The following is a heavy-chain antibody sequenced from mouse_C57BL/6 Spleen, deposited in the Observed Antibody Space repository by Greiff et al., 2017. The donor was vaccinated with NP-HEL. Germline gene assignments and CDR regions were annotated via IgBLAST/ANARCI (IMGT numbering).Heavy chain of an antibody. D-gene: IGHD2-4*01. J-gene: IGHJ4*01. V-gene: IGHV1-4*01. CDR3: ARSPYEYDIYYYAMDY. CDR2: INPSSGYT. CDR1: GYTFTSYT. Sequence: QVQLKESGAELARPGASVKMSCKASGYTFTSYTMHWVKQRPGQGLEWIGYINPSSGYTKYNQKFKDKATLTADKSSSTAYMQLSSLTSEDSAVYYCARSPYEYDIYYYAMDYWGQGTSVTVSS.